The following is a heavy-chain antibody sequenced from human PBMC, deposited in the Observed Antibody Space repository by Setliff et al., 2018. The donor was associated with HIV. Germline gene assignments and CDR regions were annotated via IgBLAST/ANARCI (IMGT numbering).Heavy chain of an antibody. Sequence: PGGSLRLSCTASGFTFGDYAVSWVRQAPGKGLEWVGLIRSTAFGGTTAYVASVRGRFSISRDDSRSIAYLQMDSLKTEDTAVYYCTPRFGESQVAFDHWGQGTLVTVS. J-gene: IGHJ4*02. V-gene: IGHV3-49*04. D-gene: IGHD3-10*01. CDR1: GFTFGDYA. CDR2: IRSTAFGGTT. CDR3: TPRFGESQVAFDH.